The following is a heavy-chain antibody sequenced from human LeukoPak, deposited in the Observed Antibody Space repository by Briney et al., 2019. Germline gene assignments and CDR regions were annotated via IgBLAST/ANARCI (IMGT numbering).Heavy chain of an antibody. J-gene: IGHJ4*01. CDR2: INDVGSHI. CDR3: ARDATYYLRYGYFDC. D-gene: IGHD5/OR15-5a*01. V-gene: IGHV3-21*01. CDR1: GFTFSNSA. Sequence: GGLRLSCAASGFTFSNSAMNWVRQAPGKGLEWVSSINDVGSHIYYADSVRGRFTISRDNAKTSVYLQMNNLRPEDTAVYYCARDATYYLRYGYFDCWGHGTLVTVSS.